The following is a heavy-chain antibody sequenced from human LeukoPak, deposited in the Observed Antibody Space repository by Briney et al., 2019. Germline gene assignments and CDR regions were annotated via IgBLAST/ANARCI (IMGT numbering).Heavy chain of an antibody. CDR2: IHHTGST. D-gene: IGHD2-8*02. CDR3: ARLVPHYYYGLDL. V-gene: IGHV4-31*03. J-gene: IGHJ6*02. Sequence: PSQTLSLTCTVSGGSIRSGGLYWSWIRQHPGKGLEWIGYIHHTGSTYYNPSLKSRLSISVDTPKNQFSLRLSSVTAADTAVYYCARLVPHYYYGLDLWGQGTTVTVSS. CDR1: GGSIRSGGLY.